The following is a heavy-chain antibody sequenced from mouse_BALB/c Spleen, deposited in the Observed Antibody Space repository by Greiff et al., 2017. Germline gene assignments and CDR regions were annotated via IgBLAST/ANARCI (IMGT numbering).Heavy chain of an antibody. J-gene: IGHJ3*01. CDR2: ISDGGSYT. V-gene: IGHV5-4*02. CDR1: GFTFSDYY. D-gene: IGHD2-3*01. CDR3: ARGGYYSWFAD. Sequence: EVKVVESGGGLVKPGGSLKLSCAASGFTFSDYYMYWVRQTPEKRLEWVATISDGGSYTYYPDSVKGRFTISRDNAKNNLYLQMSSLKSEDTAMYYCARGGYYSWFADWGQGTLVTVSA.